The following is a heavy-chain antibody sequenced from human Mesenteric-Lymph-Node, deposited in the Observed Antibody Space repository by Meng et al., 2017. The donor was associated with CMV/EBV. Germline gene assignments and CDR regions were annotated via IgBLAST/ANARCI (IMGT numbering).Heavy chain of an antibody. J-gene: IGHJ3*02. CDR1: GGSISSYY. V-gene: IGHV4-59*01. CDR3: ARETIVANDAFDI. Sequence: SETLSLTCTVSGGSISSYYWSWIRQPPGKGLEWIGYIYYTGSTKYNPSLKSRVTISLDTSKNQFSLKLNSVTAADTAVYYCARETIVANDAFDIWGQGTMVTVSS. CDR2: IYYTGST. D-gene: IGHD5-12*01.